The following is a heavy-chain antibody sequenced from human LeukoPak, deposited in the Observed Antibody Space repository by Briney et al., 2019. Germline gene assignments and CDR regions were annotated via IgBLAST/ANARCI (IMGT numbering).Heavy chain of an antibody. D-gene: IGHD2-2*01. CDR3: ASGGFYCSSSTCPPD. J-gene: IGHJ4*02. V-gene: IGHV3-21*01. CDR1: GFTFSTYS. CDR2: ITSSSDYI. Sequence: PGGSLRLSCAASGFTFSTYSMNWVRQAPGKGLEWVSSITSSSDYIYYADSVKGRFTISRDNAKNSLFLQMDNLRAEDTAVYYCASGGFYCSSSTCPPDWGQGTLVTVSS.